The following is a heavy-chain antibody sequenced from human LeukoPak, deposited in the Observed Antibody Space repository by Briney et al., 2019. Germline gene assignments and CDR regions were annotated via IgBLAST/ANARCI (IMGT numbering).Heavy chain of an antibody. D-gene: IGHD2/OR15-2a*01. Sequence: ASVKVSCKASGYTFTGYYIHWVREAPGQGPEWMGLMNPTSGGTESAQKFQGRVSMTRDTSTSTAYMDLSSLRSDDTAIYYCARDVGVPGRCNALDYWGQGALVTVSS. CDR2: MNPTSGGT. J-gene: IGHJ4*02. CDR3: ARDVGVPGRCNALDY. CDR1: GYTFTGYY. V-gene: IGHV1-2*02.